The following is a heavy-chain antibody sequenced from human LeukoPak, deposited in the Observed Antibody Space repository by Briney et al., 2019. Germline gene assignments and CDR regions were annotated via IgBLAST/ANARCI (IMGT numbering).Heavy chain of an antibody. D-gene: IGHD3-10*01. Sequence: GGSLRLSCAASGFTFSRHWMTWVRRAPGKGLEWVANIKHDGSEKNYVDSVKGRFTISRDNAKNSLYLQMNSLRAEDTAVYYCAYMRGLYYGIDYWGQGTLVTVSS. CDR3: AYMRGLYYGIDY. CDR2: IKHDGSEK. J-gene: IGHJ4*02. V-gene: IGHV3-7*03. CDR1: GFTFSRHW.